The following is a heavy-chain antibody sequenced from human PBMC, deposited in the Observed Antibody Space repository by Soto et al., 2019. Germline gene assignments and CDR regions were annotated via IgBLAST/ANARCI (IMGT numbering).Heavy chain of an antibody. CDR3: ARDLEGAATWGYHFAS. CDR2: ISSSGGTT. CDR1: GFNFNNYA. V-gene: IGHV3-23*01. Sequence: GGVLRLSWATSGFNFNNYAMSWVRQAPGERLEWVSFISSSGGTTYYADSVKGRFTISRDNSKNTLYLQMNSLRAEDTAVYYCARDLEGAATWGYHFASWGQGTLVTVS. D-gene: IGHD2-15*01. J-gene: IGHJ5*01.